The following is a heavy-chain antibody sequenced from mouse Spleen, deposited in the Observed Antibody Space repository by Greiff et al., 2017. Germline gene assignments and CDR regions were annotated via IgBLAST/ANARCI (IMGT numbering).Heavy chain of an antibody. CDR2: IDPSDSYT. Sequence: QVQLQQSGAELVKPGASVKLSCKASGYTFTSYWMQWVKQRPGQGLEWIGEIDPSDSYTNYNQKFKGKATLTVDTSSSTAYMQLSSLTSEDSAVYYCARLWGDYWGQGTTLTVSS. CDR3: ARLWGDY. V-gene: IGHV1-50*01. D-gene: IGHD4-1*01. J-gene: IGHJ2*01. CDR1: GYTFTSYW.